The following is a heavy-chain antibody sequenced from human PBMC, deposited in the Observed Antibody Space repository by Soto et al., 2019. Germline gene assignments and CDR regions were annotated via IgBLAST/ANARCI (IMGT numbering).Heavy chain of an antibody. D-gene: IGHD6-19*01. CDR3: ARAAHSFSTGWYWGY. CDR1: GGSISSGGSY. Sequence: TSETLSLTCLVSGGSISSGGSYWSWIRQVPGKGLEWIGYIYYSGTTSYNPSLKSRVTISMDTSKSQFSLKLTSVTAADTAVYYCARAAHSFSTGWYWGYWGQGTLVTVSS. J-gene: IGHJ4*02. CDR2: IYYSGTT. V-gene: IGHV4-31*02.